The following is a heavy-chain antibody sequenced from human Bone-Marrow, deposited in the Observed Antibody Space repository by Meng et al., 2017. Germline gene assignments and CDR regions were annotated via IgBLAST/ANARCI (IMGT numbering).Heavy chain of an antibody. D-gene: IGHD2-15*01. Sequence: GESLKISCTASGFTIDNYAMSWVRQPPGKGLEWVSGSNWNGVTTSYVDSVKGRFTISRDNTKNPLYLQMSSLRAEDTAFYYCAREGCSGGKCDSGADYWGQGTLVTVSS. CDR2: SNWNGVTT. J-gene: IGHJ4*02. CDR3: AREGCSGGKCDSGADY. CDR1: GFTIDNYA. V-gene: IGHV3-20*04.